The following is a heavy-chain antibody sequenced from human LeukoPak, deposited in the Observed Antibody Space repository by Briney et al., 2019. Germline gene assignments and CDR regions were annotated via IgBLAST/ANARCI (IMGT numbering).Heavy chain of an antibody. CDR2: INHSGST. J-gene: IGHJ4*02. CDR1: GGSFSGYY. Sequence: KSSETLSLTCAVYGGSFSGYYWSWIRQPPGKGLEWIGEINHSGSTNYNPSLKSRVTISVDKSKNQFSLKLSSVTAADTAVYYCARTSAWNGAPSVWGQGTLVTVSS. CDR3: ARTSAWNGAPSV. D-gene: IGHD1-1*01. V-gene: IGHV4-34*01.